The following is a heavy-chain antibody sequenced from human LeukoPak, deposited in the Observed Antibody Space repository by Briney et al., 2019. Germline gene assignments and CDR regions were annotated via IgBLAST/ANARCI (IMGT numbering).Heavy chain of an antibody. D-gene: IGHD6-13*01. V-gene: IGHV1-46*01. CDR3: ARGYSSSWSHQYYFDY. Sequence: GASVKVSCKASGYTFTSYYMHWVRQAPGQGLEWMGIINPSGGSTSYAQKFQGRVTMTRDMSTSTVYMELSSLRPEDTAVYYCARGYSSSWSHQYYFDYWGQGTLVTVSS. CDR2: INPSGGST. CDR1: GYTFTSYY. J-gene: IGHJ4*02.